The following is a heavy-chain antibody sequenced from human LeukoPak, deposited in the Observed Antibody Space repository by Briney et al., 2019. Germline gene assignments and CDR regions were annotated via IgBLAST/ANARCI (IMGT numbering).Heavy chain of an antibody. CDR2: ISGSGRDT. J-gene: IGHJ2*01. V-gene: IGHV3-23*01. D-gene: IGHD3/OR15-3a*01. CDR1: GLTLSTHW. CDR3: AKWGDFWTGLNNWYFEL. Sequence: GGSLRLSCAASGLTLSTHWMNWVRQAPGRGLQWVSGISGSGRDTFYSDSVKGRFTISRDNSKNTHYLQMSSLTAEDTAAYYCAKWGDFWTGLNNWYFELWGRGTLVTVSS.